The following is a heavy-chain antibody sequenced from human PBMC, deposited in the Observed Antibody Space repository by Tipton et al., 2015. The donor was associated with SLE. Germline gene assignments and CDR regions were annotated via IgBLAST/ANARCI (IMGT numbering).Heavy chain of an antibody. V-gene: IGHV3-30*04. CDR2: ISYDGNNK. Sequence: QLVQSGGGVVQPGRSLRLSCAASGSTYSSYDIHWVRQAPGKGLEWVSFISYDGNNKYYADSVKGRFTISRDNSKNTLYLQMNSLRTEDTAVYYCARDISSTRTHYFDYWGQGTLVTVSS. CDR3: ARDISSTRTHYFDY. J-gene: IGHJ4*02. CDR1: GSTYSSYD. D-gene: IGHD2-2*01.